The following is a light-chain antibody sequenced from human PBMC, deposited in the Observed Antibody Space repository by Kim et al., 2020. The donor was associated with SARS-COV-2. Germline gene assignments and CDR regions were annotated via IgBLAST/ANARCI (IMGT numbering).Light chain of an antibody. Sequence: SPGERATLACRASQSVSSSYLAWYQQKPGQAPRLLIYGASSRATGVPDRVSGSGSGTDFTLTITRLEPEDFAVYYCQQYGNSPHTFGQGTKVDIK. CDR3: QQYGNSPHT. V-gene: IGKV3-20*01. J-gene: IGKJ1*01. CDR2: GAS. CDR1: QSVSSSY.